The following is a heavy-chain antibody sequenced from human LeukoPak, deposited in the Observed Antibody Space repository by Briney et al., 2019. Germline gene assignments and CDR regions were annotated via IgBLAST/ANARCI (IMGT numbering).Heavy chain of an antibody. J-gene: IGHJ4*02. V-gene: IGHV4-59*01. D-gene: IGHD2-21*02. CDR1: GGSIDDYY. CDR3: ARGVTQ. Sequence: SEALSLTCTVSGGSIDDYYWSWIRQPPGKGLEWIGYIYYTGSTSYNPSLQSRLTISIDTSKTQFSLRLTSVTAADTAVYFWARGVTQWGQGTLVTVSS. CDR2: IYYTGST.